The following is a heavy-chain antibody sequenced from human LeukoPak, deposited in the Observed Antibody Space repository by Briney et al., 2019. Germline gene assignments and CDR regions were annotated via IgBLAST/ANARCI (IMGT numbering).Heavy chain of an antibody. Sequence: QSGGSLRLSCAASGFTFNNYAMNWVRQAPGKGLEWVSVISGSGGTTYYADSVKGRFTISRDSSKNTLYLQMNSLRAEDTAVYYCAKVSGGGLYYDGMDVWAKGPRSPSP. J-gene: IGHJ6*02. V-gene: IGHV3-23*01. CDR3: AKVSGGGLYYDGMDV. CDR1: GFTFNNYA. D-gene: IGHD1-14*01. CDR2: ISGSGGTT.